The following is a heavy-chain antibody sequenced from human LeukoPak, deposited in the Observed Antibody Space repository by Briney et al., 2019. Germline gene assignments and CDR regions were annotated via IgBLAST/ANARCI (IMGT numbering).Heavy chain of an antibody. CDR1: GGSFSGYY. V-gene: IGHV4-34*01. CDR3: ARRFYDSSAYYAY. J-gene: IGHJ4*02. D-gene: IGHD3-22*01. CDR2: INHSGST. Sequence: SETLSLTCAVYGGSFSGYYWSWIRQPPGKGLEWIGEINHSGSTNYNPSLKSRVTISVDTSKNQFSLKLSSVSAADTAVYYCARRFYDSSAYYAYWGQGTLVTVSS.